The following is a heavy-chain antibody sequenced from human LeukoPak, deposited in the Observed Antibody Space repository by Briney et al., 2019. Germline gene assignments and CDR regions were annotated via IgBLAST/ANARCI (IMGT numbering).Heavy chain of an antibody. CDR3: ARLGGYYYGSGSYYGYFDY. CDR2: IYYSGST. J-gene: IGHJ4*02. CDR1: GGSLSDSSYC. Sequence: SETLSLTCTVSGGSLSDSSYCWGWIRQPPGEGLEWIGTIYYSGSTYYNPSLKSRITVSVDTSKNQFSLKLSSVTAADTAVYYCARLGGYYYGSGSYYGYFDYWGQGTLVTVSS. D-gene: IGHD3-10*01. V-gene: IGHV4-39*01.